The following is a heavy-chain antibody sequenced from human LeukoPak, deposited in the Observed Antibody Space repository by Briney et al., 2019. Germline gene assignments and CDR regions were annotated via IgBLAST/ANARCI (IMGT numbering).Heavy chain of an antibody. J-gene: IGHJ1*01. V-gene: IGHV3-49*04. D-gene: IGHD4-17*01. CDR3: ARGGVNDHGDGQYFEH. Sequence: GRSLRLSCTSFGFTFGDYAISWVRQVPGRVRGWGGFIRNRIHGRTSVYAASVEGRFTISRDDSESVAYLQMNSLKTEDTAVYFCARGGVNDHGDGQYFEHWGQGTLVTVSS. CDR2: IRNRIHGRTS. CDR1: GFTFGDYA.